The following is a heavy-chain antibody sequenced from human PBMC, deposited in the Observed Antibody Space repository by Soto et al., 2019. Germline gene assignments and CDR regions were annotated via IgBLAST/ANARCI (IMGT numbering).Heavy chain of an antibody. V-gene: IGHV3-48*02. CDR3: ARDSPGRYCSSTSCPRMDV. CDR2: ISNSSSTI. CDR1: GFTFSSYS. Sequence: GVSLRLSCAAPGFTFSSYSMNWVRQAPGKGLEWVSYISNSSSTIYYADSVKGRFTISRDNAKNSLYLQMNSLRDEDTAVYYCARDSPGRYCSSTSCPRMDVWGQGTTVTVSS. J-gene: IGHJ6*02. D-gene: IGHD2-2*01.